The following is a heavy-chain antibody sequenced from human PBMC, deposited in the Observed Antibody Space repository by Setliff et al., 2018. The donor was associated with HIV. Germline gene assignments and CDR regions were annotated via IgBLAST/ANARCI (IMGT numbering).Heavy chain of an antibody. D-gene: IGHD3-10*01. CDR2: IKSEADGGTT. Sequence: GGSLRLSCVASGFTFNYVWMTWARQAPGKGPEWVGRIKSEADGGTTDYAAPVKGRFTISRDDSKDTLYLQMSSLKTEDTAVYYCTKDVPLTGGGALHIWGQGTVVTVSS. CDR3: TKDVPLTGGGALHI. J-gene: IGHJ3*02. CDR1: GFTFNYVW. V-gene: IGHV3-15*01.